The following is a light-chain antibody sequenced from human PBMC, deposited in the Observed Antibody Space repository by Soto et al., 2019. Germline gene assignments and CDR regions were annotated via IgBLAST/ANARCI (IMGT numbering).Light chain of an antibody. J-gene: IGKJ1*01. CDR1: QSISSW. CDR3: EQYNSYWT. Sequence: DIQMTQYPSTLSASVGDRVNITCRASQSISSWLAWYQQKAGKAPKLLIYKASSLESGVPSRFSGSGSGTEFTLSISSLQPDDFSTYYCEQYNSYWTFGQGNKVEIK. V-gene: IGKV1-5*03. CDR2: KAS.